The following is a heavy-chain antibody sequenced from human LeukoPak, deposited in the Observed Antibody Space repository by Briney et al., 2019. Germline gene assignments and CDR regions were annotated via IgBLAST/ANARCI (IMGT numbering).Heavy chain of an antibody. V-gene: IGHV4-59*04. CDR3: ASLLDY. Sequence: LRLSCAASGFTFSRYSMNWVRQPPGKGLEWLGCIYYSGSTYYNPSLKSRVTIPVDTSKNQFSLKLSSVTAADTPVYYCASLLDYWGQGTLVTVSS. CDR1: GFTFSRYSMN. J-gene: IGHJ4*01. CDR2: IYYSGST.